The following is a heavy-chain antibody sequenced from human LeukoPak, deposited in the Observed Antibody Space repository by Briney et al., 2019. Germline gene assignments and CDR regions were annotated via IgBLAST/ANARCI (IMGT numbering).Heavy chain of an antibody. D-gene: IGHD5-24*01. Sequence: SETLSLTCAVYGGSFSGYYWGWIRQPPGRGLEWIGEINHSGSTNYNPSLKSRVTISVDTSKNQFSLKLSSVTAADTAVYYCVRGQFFFAFWGRGTPVTVSS. V-gene: IGHV4-34*01. J-gene: IGHJ2*01. CDR1: GGSFSGYY. CDR2: INHSGST. CDR3: VRGQFFFAF.